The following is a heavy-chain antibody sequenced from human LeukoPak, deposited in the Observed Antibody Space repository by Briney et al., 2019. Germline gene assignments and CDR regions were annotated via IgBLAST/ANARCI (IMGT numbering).Heavy chain of an antibody. Sequence: ASVKVSCKASGYTFTSYGISWVRQAPGQGLEWMGWISAYNGNTNYAQKLQGRVTMTTDTSTSTAYMELRSLRSDDTAVYYCARVLARDDFWSGPFDYWGQGTLVTVSS. D-gene: IGHD3-3*01. CDR3: ARVLARDDFWSGPFDY. V-gene: IGHV1-18*01. CDR2: ISAYNGNT. CDR1: GYTFTSYG. J-gene: IGHJ4*02.